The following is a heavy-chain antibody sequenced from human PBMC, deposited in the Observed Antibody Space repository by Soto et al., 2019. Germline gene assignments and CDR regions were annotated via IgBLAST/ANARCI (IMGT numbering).Heavy chain of an antibody. J-gene: IGHJ3*02. D-gene: IGHD2-21*02. Sequence: SETLSLTCTVSGGSISSYYWSWIRQPAGKGLEWIGRIYTSGSTNYNPSLKSRVTMSVDTSKNQFSLKLSSVTAADTAVYYCARGGEGKVTAIPSDAFDIWGQGTMVTVSS. V-gene: IGHV4-4*07. CDR3: ARGGEGKVTAIPSDAFDI. CDR1: GGSISSYY. CDR2: IYTSGST.